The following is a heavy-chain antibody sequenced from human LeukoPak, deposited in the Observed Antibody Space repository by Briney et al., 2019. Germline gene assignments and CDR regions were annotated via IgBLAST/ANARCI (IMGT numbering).Heavy chain of an antibody. Sequence: PGESLKISCKGSGYSFTTYWIAWVRQMPGKGLEWMGIIYPRDSDIRYNPPFQGQVTISADKSISTAYLQWTSLKVSDTAMYYCVRTHRLGNQARGSFDYWGQGTLVTVSS. D-gene: IGHD1-14*01. CDR3: VRTHRLGNQARGSFDY. CDR1: GYSFTTYW. V-gene: IGHV5-51*01. CDR2: IYPRDSDI. J-gene: IGHJ4*02.